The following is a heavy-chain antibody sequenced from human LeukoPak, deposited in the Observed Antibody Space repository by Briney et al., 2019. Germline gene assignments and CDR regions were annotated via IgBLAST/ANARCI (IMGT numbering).Heavy chain of an antibody. D-gene: IGHD3-9*01. CDR3: ARGAQLRYFDWLLFG. Sequence: GASVKVSCKXSGGTFSSYAISWVRQSPGQGLEWMGGIIPIFGTANYAQKFQGRVTITTDESTSTAYMELSSLRSEDTAVYYCARGAQLRYFDWLLFGWGQGTLVTVSS. CDR1: GGTFSSYA. J-gene: IGHJ4*02. CDR2: IIPIFGTA. V-gene: IGHV1-69*05.